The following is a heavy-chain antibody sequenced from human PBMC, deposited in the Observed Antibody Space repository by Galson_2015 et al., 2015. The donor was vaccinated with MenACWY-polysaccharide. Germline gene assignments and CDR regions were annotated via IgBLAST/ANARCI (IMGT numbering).Heavy chain of an antibody. CDR1: GFTLSTYW. Sequence: SLRLSCAASGFTLSTYWLSWVRQAPGKGLEWLANIKEDGSDKYYADSVKGRFTISRDNAKNTLYLEMNSLRVEDTAVYFCARDRVDVEVIDAHTRFDNWGQGVLVTVSS. D-gene: IGHD5-12*01. CDR2: IKEDGSDK. CDR3: ARDRVDVEVIDAHTRFDN. V-gene: IGHV3-7*01. J-gene: IGHJ4*02.